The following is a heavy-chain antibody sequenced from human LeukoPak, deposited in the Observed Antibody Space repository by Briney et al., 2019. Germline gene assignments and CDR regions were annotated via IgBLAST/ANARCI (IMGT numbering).Heavy chain of an antibody. CDR3: ARRDVGATIDY. CDR2: ILYSGRT. D-gene: IGHD1-26*01. Sequence: PSETLSLTCTVSGDSISSSRFYWAWIRQPPGKGLEWIGSILYSGRTFYNPSLKSRVTISVGTSKNQFSLRLGSVTASDTAVYYCARRDVGATIDYWGKGILVTVSS. V-gene: IGHV4-39*01. J-gene: IGHJ4*02. CDR1: GDSISSSRFY.